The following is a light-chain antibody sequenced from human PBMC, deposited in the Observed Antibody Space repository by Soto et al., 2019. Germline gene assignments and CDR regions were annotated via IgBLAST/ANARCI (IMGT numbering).Light chain of an antibody. CDR3: QQSYSTPLT. J-gene: IGKJ3*01. Sequence: DIQMPQSPSSLSASVGDRVTITCRASQSISSYLNWYQQKPGKAPKLLIYAASSLQSGVPSRFSGSGSGTDFTLTISSLQPEDFATYYCQQSYSTPLTFGPGPKVDIK. CDR2: AAS. V-gene: IGKV1-39*01. CDR1: QSISSY.